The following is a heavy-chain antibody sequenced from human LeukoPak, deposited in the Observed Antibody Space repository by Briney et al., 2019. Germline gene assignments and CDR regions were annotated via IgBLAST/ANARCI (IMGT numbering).Heavy chain of an antibody. CDR2: ILASGGTT. CDR1: GFTFTNFA. CDR3: AKNYYDYTGPYSWVFDY. D-gene: IGHD3-22*01. V-gene: IGHV3-23*01. J-gene: IGHJ4*02. Sequence: PGGSLRLSCPASGFTFTNFAMSWVRQAPGKGLEWVSGILASGGTTYYADSVKGRFTSPRDNSKNTLYLQMSSLRAEDTAIYYCAKNYYDYTGPYSWVFDYWGQGTLVTVSS.